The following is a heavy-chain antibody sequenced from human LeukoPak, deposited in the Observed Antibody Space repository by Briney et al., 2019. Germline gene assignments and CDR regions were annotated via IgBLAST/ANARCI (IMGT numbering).Heavy chain of an antibody. CDR1: GFTVSSNY. D-gene: IGHD3-16*02. Sequence: GGSLRLSCAASGFTVSSNYMSWVRQAPGKGLEWVSVIYSGGSTYYADSVKGRFTISRDNSKNTLYLQMNILRAADTAVYYCARVPKRPYDYVWGSYRYTEFDYWGQGTLVTVSS. CDR2: IYSGGST. V-gene: IGHV3-53*01. J-gene: IGHJ4*02. CDR3: ARVPKRPYDYVWGSYRYTEFDY.